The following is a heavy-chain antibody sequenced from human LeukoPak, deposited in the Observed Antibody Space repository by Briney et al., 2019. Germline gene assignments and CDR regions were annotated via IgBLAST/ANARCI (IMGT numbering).Heavy chain of an antibody. CDR3: ARARSSSYGKNWFDP. J-gene: IGHJ5*02. D-gene: IGHD6-6*01. V-gene: IGHV1-2*06. Sequence: GASVKVSCKASGYTFTGYYMHWVRQAPGQGLEWMGRINPNSGGTNYAQKFQGRVTMTRDTSISTAYMGLSRLRSDDTAVYYCARARSSSYGKNWFDPWGQGTLVTVSS. CDR2: INPNSGGT. CDR1: GYTFTGYY.